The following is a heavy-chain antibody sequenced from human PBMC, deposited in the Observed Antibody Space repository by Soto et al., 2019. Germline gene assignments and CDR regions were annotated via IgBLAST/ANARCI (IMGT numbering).Heavy chain of an antibody. CDR1: GFTFSAFW. CDR3: ARDLSPPGEFFYEAFEV. J-gene: IGHJ3*01. Sequence: EVQLVESGGGLVQPGESLRLSCAASGFTFSAFWMTWLRQAPGKGLEWVANIKRDGTVTHYGDSVEGRCTHSRDNAQNSLFLQLNSLRPEDTAMYYCARDLSPPGEFFYEAFEVWGQGTVVTVSS. D-gene: IGHD2-21*01. CDR2: IKRDGTVT. V-gene: IGHV3-7*04.